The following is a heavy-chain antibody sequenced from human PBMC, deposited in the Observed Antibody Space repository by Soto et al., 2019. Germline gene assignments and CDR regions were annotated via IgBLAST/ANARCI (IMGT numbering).Heavy chain of an antibody. J-gene: IGHJ4*02. Sequence: GASVKVSCKASGYIFISYYMHSVRQAPGQGLEWIGVINPSGDSASYAQKFQGRVTMTRDTSTSTVYMEMSSLRSEDTAVYYCARLGSSMIVAANGYFDYWGQGTLVTVSS. CDR3: ARLGSSMIVAANGYFDY. D-gene: IGHD3-22*01. CDR2: INPSGDSA. V-gene: IGHV1-46*01. CDR1: GYIFISYY.